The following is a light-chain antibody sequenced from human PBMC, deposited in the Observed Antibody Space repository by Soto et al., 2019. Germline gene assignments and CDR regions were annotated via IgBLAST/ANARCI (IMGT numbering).Light chain of an antibody. CDR3: SSYTAFTTYV. CDR1: NIDVGAYSY. Sequence: SVLTQPASVSGSPGQSITSSCTGTNIDVGAYSYVSWYQQYPGKAPKLLIYDVGARPSGISDRFSGSKSGNTASLTISGLQAEDEADYYCSSYTAFTTYVFXSGTKVTVL. J-gene: IGLJ1*01. CDR2: DVG. V-gene: IGLV2-14*03.